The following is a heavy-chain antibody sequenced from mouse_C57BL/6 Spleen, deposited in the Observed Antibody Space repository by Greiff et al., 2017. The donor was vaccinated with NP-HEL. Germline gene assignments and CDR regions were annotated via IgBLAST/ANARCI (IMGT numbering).Heavy chain of an antibody. Sequence: EVMLQQSGPELVKPGASVKISCKASGYTFTDYYMNWVKQSHGKSLEWIGDINPNNGGTSYNQKFKGKATLTVDKSSSTAYMELRSLTSEDSAVYYCASSIYYYAMDYWGQGTSVTVSS. CDR3: ASSIYYYAMDY. V-gene: IGHV1-26*01. J-gene: IGHJ4*01. CDR1: GYTFTDYY. D-gene: IGHD2-1*01. CDR2: INPNNGGT.